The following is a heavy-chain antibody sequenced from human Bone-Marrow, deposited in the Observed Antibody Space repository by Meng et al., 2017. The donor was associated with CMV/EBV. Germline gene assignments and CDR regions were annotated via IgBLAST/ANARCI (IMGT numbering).Heavy chain of an antibody. CDR2: IRFDGTDK. D-gene: IGHD4-23*01. Sequence: GESLKISCAASGFAFSRFGMHWVRQAPGKGLEWVTFIRFDGTDKFYLDSVRGRFTVSRDNSKDTVYLQMNSLRGEDTALYYCAKRDYGGISGRVYWGQGTLVTVSS. CDR3: AKRDYGGISGRVY. J-gene: IGHJ4*02. V-gene: IGHV3-30*02. CDR1: GFAFSRFG.